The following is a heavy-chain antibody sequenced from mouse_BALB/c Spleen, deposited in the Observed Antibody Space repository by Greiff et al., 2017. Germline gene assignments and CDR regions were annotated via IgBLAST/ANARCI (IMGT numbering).Heavy chain of an antibody. CDR3: ARSLPYGNPDY. V-gene: IGHV1-14*01. Sequence: VQLQQSGPELVKPGASVKMSCKASGYTFTSYVMHWVKQKPGQGLEWIGYINPYNDGTKYNEKFKGKATLTSDKSSSTAYMELSSLTSEDSAVYYCARSLPYGNPDYWGQGTTLTVSS. D-gene: IGHD2-10*02. CDR2: INPYNDGT. J-gene: IGHJ2*01. CDR1: GYTFTSYV.